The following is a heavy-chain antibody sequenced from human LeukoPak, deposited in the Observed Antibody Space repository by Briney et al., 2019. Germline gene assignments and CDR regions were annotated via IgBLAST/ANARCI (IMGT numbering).Heavy chain of an antibody. CDR2: ITGSGGTK. D-gene: IGHD3-9*01. J-gene: IGHJ4*02. V-gene: IGHV3-23*01. Sequence: PGASLRLSCAASGFIFRNYAMSWVRQAPGKGLEWVSAITGSGGTKYYADSVKGRFTISRDNSKNTLYVEMNTLRAEDTAVYYCAKWGDYDILTGYYVSDFWGQGTLVTVSS. CDR3: AKWGDYDILTGYYVSDF. CDR1: GFIFRNYA.